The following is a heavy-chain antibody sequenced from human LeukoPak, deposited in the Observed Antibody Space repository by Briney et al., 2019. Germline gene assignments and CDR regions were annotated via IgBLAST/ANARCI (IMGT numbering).Heavy chain of an antibody. D-gene: IGHD1-26*01. J-gene: IGHJ4*02. Sequence: SETLSLTCTVSGYSISSGYYWGWIRQPPGKGLEYIGSIYPSGSTYYNPSLKSRVTISVDTSRNQFSLKLSSVTATDTAMYYCSRVDGRVGATHYYFDYWGQGTLVTVSS. CDR2: IYPSGST. CDR1: GYSISSGYY. CDR3: SRVDGRVGATHYYFDY. V-gene: IGHV4-38-2*02.